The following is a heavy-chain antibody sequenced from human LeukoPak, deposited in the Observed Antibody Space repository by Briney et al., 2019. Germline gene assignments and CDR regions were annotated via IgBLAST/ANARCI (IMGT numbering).Heavy chain of an antibody. CDR1: GYTFTGYY. CDR2: INPNSGGT. J-gene: IGHJ5*02. CDR3: ARGPVVAATLRNNWFDP. V-gene: IGHV1-2*02. Sequence: APVKVSCKASGYTFTGYYMHWVRQAPGQGLEWMGWINPNSGGTNYAQKFQGRVTMTRDTSISTAYMELSRLRSDDTAVYYCARGPVVAATLRNNWFDPWGQGTLVTVSS. D-gene: IGHD2-15*01.